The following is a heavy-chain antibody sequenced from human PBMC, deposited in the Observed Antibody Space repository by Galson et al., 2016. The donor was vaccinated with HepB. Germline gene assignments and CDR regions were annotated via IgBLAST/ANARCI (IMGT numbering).Heavy chain of an antibody. CDR2: IYPGDSDT. J-gene: IGHJ3*02. Sequence: QSGAEVKKPGESLKISCKGSGYTFSSYWIGWVRQMPGKGLEWMGIIYPGDSDTRYSPSFRGQATISVDKSISTAYLHWSSLKASDTAMYYCARPCNMATMTSGYAFDIWGQGTMVTVAS. D-gene: IGHD5-24*01. CDR1: GYTFSSYW. V-gene: IGHV5-51*01. CDR3: ARPCNMATMTSGYAFDI.